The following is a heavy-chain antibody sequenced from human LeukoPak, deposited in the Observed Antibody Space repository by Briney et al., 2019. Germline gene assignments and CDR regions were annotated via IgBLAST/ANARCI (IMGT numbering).Heavy chain of an antibody. CDR3: ARYGSGSFGWFDP. V-gene: IGHV4-30-2*01. Sequence: PSQTLSLTCAVSGGSISSGGYSWGWIRQPPGKGLEWIGYIYHSGSTYYNPSLKSRVTISVDRSKNQFSLKLSSVTAADTAVYYCARYGSGSFGWFDPWGQGTLVTVSS. J-gene: IGHJ5*02. CDR2: IYHSGST. D-gene: IGHD3-10*01. CDR1: GGSISSGGYS.